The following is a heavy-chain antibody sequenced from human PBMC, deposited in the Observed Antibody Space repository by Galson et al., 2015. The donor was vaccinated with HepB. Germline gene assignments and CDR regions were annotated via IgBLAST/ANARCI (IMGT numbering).Heavy chain of an antibody. J-gene: IGHJ4*02. CDR3: VKDKPTSYDFWSGLFDY. V-gene: IGHV3-64D*06. Sequence: SLRLSCAASGFNFSTYAMHWARQAPGKGLEYLSAISSKGGSTYYADSVKGRFTISRDNSKNTLYLQMSSLRTEDTAMYYCVKDKPTSYDFWSGLFDYWGQGTLVTVSS. CDR2: ISSKGGST. CDR1: GFNFSTYA. D-gene: IGHD3-3*01.